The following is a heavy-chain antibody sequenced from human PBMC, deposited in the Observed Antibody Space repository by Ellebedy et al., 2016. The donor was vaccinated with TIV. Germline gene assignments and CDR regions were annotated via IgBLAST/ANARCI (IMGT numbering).Heavy chain of an antibody. V-gene: IGHV3-30*18. CDR1: GFTFRSYG. J-gene: IGHJ4*02. Sequence: PGGSLRLSCAASGFTFRSYGMHRVRQAPGKGLECVAAISYDGGNKHYADSVKGRFTISRDNSKNTLSLQMNSLRAEDTAVYYCAKHYYPVGGYSFFASWGQGTLVTVSS. CDR3: AKHYYPVGGYSFFAS. D-gene: IGHD3-22*01. CDR2: ISYDGGNK.